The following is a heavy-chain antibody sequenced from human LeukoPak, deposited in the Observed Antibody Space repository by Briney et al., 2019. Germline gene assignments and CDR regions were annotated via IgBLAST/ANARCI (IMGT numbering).Heavy chain of an antibody. CDR1: GFTFSSYG. Sequence: PGRSLRLSCAASGFTFSSYGMHWVRQAPGKGLKWVAVIWYDGSNKYYADPVKGRFTISRDNSKNTLYLQMNSLRAEDTAVYYCAKQPQGSGYLDVWGKGTTVTVSS. V-gene: IGHV3-33*06. CDR2: IWYDGSNK. J-gene: IGHJ6*04. CDR3: AKQPQGSGYLDV. D-gene: IGHD3-3*01.